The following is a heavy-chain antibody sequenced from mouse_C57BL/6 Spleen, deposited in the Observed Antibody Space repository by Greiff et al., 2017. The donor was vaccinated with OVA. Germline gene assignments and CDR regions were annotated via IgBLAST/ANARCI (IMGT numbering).Heavy chain of an antibody. D-gene: IGHD1-1*01. Sequence: VESGGGLVKPGGSLKLSCAASGFTFSSYAMSWVRQTPEKRLEWVATISDGGSYTYYPDNVKGRFTISRDNAKNNLYLQMSHLKSEDTAMYYCARASTVGAMDYWGQGTSVTVSS. V-gene: IGHV5-4*01. J-gene: IGHJ4*01. CDR1: GFTFSSYA. CDR2: ISDGGSYT. CDR3: ARASTVGAMDY.